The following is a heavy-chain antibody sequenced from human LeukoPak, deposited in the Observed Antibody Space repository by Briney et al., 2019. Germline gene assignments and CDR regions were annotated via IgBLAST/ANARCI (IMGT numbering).Heavy chain of an antibody. V-gene: IGHV5-51*01. D-gene: IGHD6-6*01. CDR2: IYPGDSDT. J-gene: IGHJ4*02. CDR1: GYSFNTYW. CDR3: ARQYSSSSGASDY. Sequence: GESLKISCKGSGYSFNTYWIGWVRQMPGKGLEWMGIIYPGDSDTRYSPSFQGQVTISADKSISTAYLQWSSLKASDTAMYYCARQYSSSSGASDYWGQGTLVTVSS.